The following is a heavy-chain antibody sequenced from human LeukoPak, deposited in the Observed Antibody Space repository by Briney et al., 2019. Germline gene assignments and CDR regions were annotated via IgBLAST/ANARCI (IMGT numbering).Heavy chain of an antibody. CDR1: GYSFTSYW. J-gene: IGHJ4*02. D-gene: IGHD3-22*01. CDR3: ARLYYYDSSGYFDY. Sequence: GESLQISCKASGYSFTSYWIGWVRQMPGKGLEWMGIIYPGDPDTRYSPSFQGQVTISADKSISTAYLQWSSLKASDTAMYYCARLYYYDSSGYFDYWGQGTLVTVSS. V-gene: IGHV5-51*01. CDR2: IYPGDPDT.